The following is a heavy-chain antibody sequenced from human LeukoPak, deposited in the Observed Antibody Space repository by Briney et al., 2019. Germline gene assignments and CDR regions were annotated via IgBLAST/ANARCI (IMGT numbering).Heavy chain of an antibody. V-gene: IGHV4-34*01. D-gene: IGHD6-19*01. CDR1: GGAFSGYY. J-gene: IGHJ5*02. CDR2: INHSGST. CDR3: ARDSSGWFPSPNWFDP. Sequence: KPSETPSLTFAVYGGAFSGYYWSWIRQPPGKGLEWIGGINHSGSTNYNPSLKSRVTISVDTSKNQFSLKLSSVTAADTAVYYCARDSSGWFPSPNWFDPWGQGTLVTVSS.